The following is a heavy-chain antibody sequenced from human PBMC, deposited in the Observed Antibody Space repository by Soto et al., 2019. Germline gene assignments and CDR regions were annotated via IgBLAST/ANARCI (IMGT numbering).Heavy chain of an antibody. Sequence: QVQLVQSGAEVKKPGSSVKVSCKASGGTFSSYAISWVRQAPGQGLEWMGGIIPIFGTANYAQKFQGRVTITADEATSTAYMELGSLRSEATAVYYCALIEQQLATYWYFDLWGRGTLVTVSS. CDR1: GGTFSSYA. D-gene: IGHD6-13*01. CDR3: ALIEQQLATYWYFDL. CDR2: IIPIFGTA. J-gene: IGHJ2*01. V-gene: IGHV1-69*12.